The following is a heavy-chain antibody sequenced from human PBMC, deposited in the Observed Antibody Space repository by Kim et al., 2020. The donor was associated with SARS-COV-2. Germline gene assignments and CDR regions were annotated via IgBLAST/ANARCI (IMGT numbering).Heavy chain of an antibody. J-gene: IGHJ6*02. D-gene: IGHD3-10*01. Sequence: KGRFTISRDDSKNSLYLQMTCLKTEDTAVYYCASLHYGSGSYHYYYGMDVWGQGTTVTVSS. V-gene: IGHV3-72*01. CDR3: ASLHYGSGSYHYYYGMDV.